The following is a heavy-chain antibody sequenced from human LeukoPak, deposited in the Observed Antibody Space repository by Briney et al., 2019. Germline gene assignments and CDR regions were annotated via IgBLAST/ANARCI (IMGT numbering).Heavy chain of an antibody. V-gene: IGHV3-53*01. Sequence: GGSLRLSCAASGFTVSSNYMSWVRQAPGKGLEWVSVIYSGGSTYYADSEKGRFTISRDNSKNTLYLQMNSLRAEDTAVYYCARLDPHYYYGMDVWGQGTTVTVSS. CDR2: IYSGGST. CDR1: GFTVSSNY. CDR3: ARLDPHYYYGMDV. J-gene: IGHJ6*02.